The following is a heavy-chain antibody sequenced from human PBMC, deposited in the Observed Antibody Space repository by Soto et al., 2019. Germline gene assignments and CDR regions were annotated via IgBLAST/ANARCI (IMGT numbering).Heavy chain of an antibody. CDR1: GFTFSGYS. V-gene: IGHV3-23*01. J-gene: IGHJ4*02. Sequence: PGGSLRLSCAASGFTFSGYSMSWVRQAPGKGLEWVSGFRTSGDGGTTYYADSVKGRFTISRDNSKNMLFLQMNSLRAEDTAIYYCAKKVNSGPGSQYFDYWGQGTLVTVSS. D-gene: IGHD3-10*01. CDR2: FRTSGDGGTT. CDR3: AKKVNSGPGSQYFDY.